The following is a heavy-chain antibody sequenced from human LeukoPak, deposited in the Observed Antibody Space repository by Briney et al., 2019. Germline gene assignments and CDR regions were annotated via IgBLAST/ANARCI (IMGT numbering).Heavy chain of an antibody. CDR3: ARVADSTLDY. D-gene: IGHD6-13*01. CDR1: GGSISNSSYY. J-gene: IGHJ4*02. Sequence: SETLSLTCTVSGGSISNSSYYWGWIRQPPGKGLEWIGYIYHSGSTYYNPSLKSRVTISVDRSKNQFSLKLSSVTAADTAVYYCARVADSTLDYWGQGTLVTVSS. CDR2: IYHSGST. V-gene: IGHV4-39*07.